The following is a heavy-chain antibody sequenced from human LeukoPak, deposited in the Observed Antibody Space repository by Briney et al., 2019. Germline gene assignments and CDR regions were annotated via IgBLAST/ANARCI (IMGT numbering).Heavy chain of an antibody. D-gene: IGHD3-22*01. J-gene: IGHJ4*02. CDR2: ISDTGTTI. CDR1: GFTFSTYE. CDR3: ARVVTYYSDSGYALDF. Sequence: GGSLRLSCAASGFTFSTYEMNWVRQAPGKGLEWVSYISDTGTTIYHADSAKGRFTISRDDAKNSLYLQMSSLRAEDTAVYYCARVVTYYSDSGYALDFWGQGALVTVSA. V-gene: IGHV3-48*03.